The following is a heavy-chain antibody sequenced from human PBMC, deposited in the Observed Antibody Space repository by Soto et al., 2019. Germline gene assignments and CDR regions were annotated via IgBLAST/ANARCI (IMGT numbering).Heavy chain of an antibody. V-gene: IGHV3-23*01. J-gene: IGHJ6*02. CDR2: IRGSGGST. CDR1: GFTFSSYA. D-gene: IGHD2-15*01. Sequence: GGSLRLSCAASGFTFSSYAMSWVRQAPGKGLEWVSAIRGSGGSTYYADSVKGRFTISRDNSKNTLYLQMNSLRAEDTAEYYCAKKIGYCVRTSGGLYYYYYGMDVWGQGTTVTVSS. CDR3: AKKIGYCVRTSGGLYYYYYGMDV.